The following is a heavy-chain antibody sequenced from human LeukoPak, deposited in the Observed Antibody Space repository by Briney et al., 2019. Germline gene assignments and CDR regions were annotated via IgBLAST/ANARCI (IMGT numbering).Heavy chain of an antibody. V-gene: IGHV3-30*02. D-gene: IGHD5-18*01. J-gene: IGHJ4*02. CDR2: IWYDGSNK. CDR1: GFTFSSYG. Sequence: PGGSLRLSCAASGFTFSSYGMHWVRQAPGKGLEWVAVIWYDGSNKYYADSVKGRFTISRDNSKNTLYLQMNSLRAEDTAVYYCAKGLGYSYGFDYWGQGTLVTVSS. CDR3: AKGLGYSYGFDY.